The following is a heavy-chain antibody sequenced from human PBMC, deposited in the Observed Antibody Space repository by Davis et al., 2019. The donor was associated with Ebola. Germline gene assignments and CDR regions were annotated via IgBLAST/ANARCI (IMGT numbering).Heavy chain of an antibody. Sequence: GSLRLSCTVSGGSFSSSTYYWGWIRQPPGRGLEWIGSISYSGTTHYNPSLKSRVTMSVGTSKNQFSLKLSSVTAADTAVYYCASSQYSGSWEFDYWGQGTLVTVSS. CDR2: ISYSGTT. CDR3: ASSQYSGSWEFDY. D-gene: IGHD6-13*01. J-gene: IGHJ4*02. V-gene: IGHV4-39*07. CDR1: GGSFSSSTYY.